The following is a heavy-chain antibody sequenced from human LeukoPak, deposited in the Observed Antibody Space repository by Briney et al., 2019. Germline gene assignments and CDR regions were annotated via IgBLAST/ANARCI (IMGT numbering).Heavy chain of an antibody. V-gene: IGHV3-30*03. D-gene: IGHD2-21*01. CDR3: AARAYIVVEPEDAFDI. Sequence: PGGSLRLSCAASGFTFSSYGMHWVRQAPGKGLEWVAVISYDGSNKYYADSVKGRFTISRDNSKNTLYLQMNSLRAEDTAVYYCAARAYIVVEPEDAFDIWGQGTMVTVS. CDR1: GFTFSSYG. CDR2: ISYDGSNK. J-gene: IGHJ3*02.